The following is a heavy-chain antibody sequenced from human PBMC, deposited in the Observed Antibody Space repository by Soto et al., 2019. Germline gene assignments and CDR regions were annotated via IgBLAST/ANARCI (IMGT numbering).Heavy chain of an antibody. CDR1: GFIFGNYW. D-gene: IGHD1-26*01. CDR2: IKQDGIET. J-gene: IGHJ4*02. V-gene: IGHV3-7*04. Sequence: EVQLVESGGGLVQPGGSLRLSCAASGFIFGNYWMSWVRQAPGKGLEWVANIKQDGIETYYVDSVKGRFTISRDNAKNSLSLQMNSLRAEDTALYYCARARWVSGRYYFDYWGQGTLVTVSS. CDR3: ARARWVSGRYYFDY.